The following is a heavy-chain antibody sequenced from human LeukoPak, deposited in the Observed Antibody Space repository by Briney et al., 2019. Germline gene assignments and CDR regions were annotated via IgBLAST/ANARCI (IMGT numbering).Heavy chain of an antibody. Sequence: ASVKVSCKASGYTFTSYDFNWLRQATGQGPEWMGWMNPNSGATGYAQKFQGRVTMTRSASINTAYMELSNLRSEDTAVYYCARAPRSGGFDYWGKETLVPSPQ. CDR1: GYTFTSYD. D-gene: IGHD3-10*01. V-gene: IGHV1-8*01. CDR3: ARAPRSGGFDY. CDR2: MNPNSGAT. J-gene: IGHJ4*02.